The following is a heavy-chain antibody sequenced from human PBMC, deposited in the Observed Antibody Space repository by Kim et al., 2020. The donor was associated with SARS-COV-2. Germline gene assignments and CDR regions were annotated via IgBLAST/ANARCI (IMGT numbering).Heavy chain of an antibody. CDR3: ARGSCSGGACSSGYYYFGMDV. J-gene: IGHJ6*02. CDR1: GGSFSSGGYS. CDR2: IYYSGTA. Sequence: SETLSLTCTVSGGSFSSGGYSWSWMRQSPGKGLEWIGYIYYSGTAYYNPSLKSRVTISVDRSKNHFSLNLSSVTAADTAVYYCARGSCSGGACSSGYYYFGMDVCGQGTAVTVSS. D-gene: IGHD2-15*01. V-gene: IGHV4-30-2*06.